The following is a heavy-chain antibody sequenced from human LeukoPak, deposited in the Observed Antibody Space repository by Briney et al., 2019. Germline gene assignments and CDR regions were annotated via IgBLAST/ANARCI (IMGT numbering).Heavy chain of an antibody. J-gene: IGHJ3*02. Sequence: ASVKVSCKASGYTFTSYGISWVRQAPGQGLEWVGWISAYNGNTNYAQKLQGRVTMTTDTSTSTAYMELRSLRSDDTAVYYCASSLVGALEDAFDIWGQGTMVTVSS. V-gene: IGHV1-18*01. CDR2: ISAYNGNT. D-gene: IGHD1-26*01. CDR3: ASSLVGALEDAFDI. CDR1: GYTFTSYG.